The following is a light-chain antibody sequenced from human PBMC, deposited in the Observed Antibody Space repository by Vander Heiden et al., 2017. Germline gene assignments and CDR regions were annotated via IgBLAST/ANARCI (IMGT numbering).Light chain of an antibody. CDR1: QGISSY. J-gene: IGKJ1*01. CDR2: GAS. V-gene: IGKV1-8*01. CDR3: RQDDSYPRT. Sequence: AIRMTQSPSSFSASTGDRVTITWRASQGISSYLAWYQQKPGKAPKVLIYGASTLQSGVPSRFSGSGYGTDFTLTISCLQSEDFATYYCRQDDSYPRTFGQGTKVEIK.